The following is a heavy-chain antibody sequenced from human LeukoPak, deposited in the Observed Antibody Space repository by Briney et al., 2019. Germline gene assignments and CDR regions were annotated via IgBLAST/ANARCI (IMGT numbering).Heavy chain of an antibody. Sequence: GGSLRLSSAASGFILNTYSMNWVRQAPGKGLEWVSYISSSSSTKYYADSVKGRFTISRDNSKNTLYLQMNRLRAEDTAVYYCASRNYYDSSGYYDAFDIWGQGTMVTVSS. D-gene: IGHD3-22*01. CDR3: ASRNYYDSSGYYDAFDI. J-gene: IGHJ3*02. V-gene: IGHV3-48*01. CDR2: ISSSSSTK. CDR1: GFILNTYS.